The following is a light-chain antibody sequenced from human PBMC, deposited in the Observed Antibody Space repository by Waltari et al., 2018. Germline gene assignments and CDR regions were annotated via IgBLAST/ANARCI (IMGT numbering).Light chain of an antibody. Sequence: AIRMTQSPSSFSASTGDRVTTTCRASQGISSYLAWYQQKPGKAPKLLIYAASTLQSGVPSRFSGSGSGTDFTLTISCLQSEDFATYYGQQYYSYPRTFGQGTKVEIK. CDR3: QQYYSYPRT. CDR1: QGISSY. V-gene: IGKV1-8*01. CDR2: AAS. J-gene: IGKJ1*01.